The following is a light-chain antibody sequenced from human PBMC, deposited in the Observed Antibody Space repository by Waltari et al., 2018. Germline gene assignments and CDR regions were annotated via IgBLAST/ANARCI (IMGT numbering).Light chain of an antibody. CDR2: DVS. J-gene: IGLJ1*01. Sequence: QSALTQPASVSGSPGPSITIPCTGTSSDVGVYDYVSWYQQHPGKAPKLMLYDVSNRPLEVSHRFSGSKSGNTASLTISGLQADDEAEYYCGSYTSSTTLAFGTGTKVTVL. V-gene: IGLV2-14*03. CDR3: GSYTSSTTLA. CDR1: SSDVGVYDY.